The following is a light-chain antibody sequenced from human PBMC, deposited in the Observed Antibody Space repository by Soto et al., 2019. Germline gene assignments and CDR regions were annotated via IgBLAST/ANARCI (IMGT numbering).Light chain of an antibody. J-gene: IGLJ3*02. CDR1: GAGYD. CDR3: QSYDSSLSGWV. Sequence: QAVLTQPPSVSGAPGQRVTISCIGAGYDVHWYQQLPGTAPKVLIYGNNNRPSGLPDRFSGSKSGTSASLAITGLPAEDEVGYYCQSYDSSLSGWVFGGGTKLTVL. CDR2: GNN. V-gene: IGLV1-40*01.